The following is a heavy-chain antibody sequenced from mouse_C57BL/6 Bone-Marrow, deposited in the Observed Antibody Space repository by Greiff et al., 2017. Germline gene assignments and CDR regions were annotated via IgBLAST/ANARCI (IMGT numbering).Heavy chain of an antibody. J-gene: IGHJ3*01. CDR3: AIYYYGRGAWFAY. D-gene: IGHD1-1*01. CDR1: GYTFTSYG. V-gene: IGHV1-81*01. CDR2: IYPRSGNT. Sequence: VQRVESGAELARPGASVKLSCKASGYTFTSYGISWVKQRTGQGLEWIGEIYPRSGNTYYNEKFKGKATLTADKSSSTAYMELRSLTSEDSAVYFCAIYYYGRGAWFAYWGQGTLVTVSA.